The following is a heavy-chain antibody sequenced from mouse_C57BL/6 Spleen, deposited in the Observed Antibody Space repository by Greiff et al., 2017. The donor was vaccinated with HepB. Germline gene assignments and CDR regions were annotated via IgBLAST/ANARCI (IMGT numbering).Heavy chain of an antibody. CDR3: TTGGDGYSQFAH. D-gene: IGHD2-3*01. CDR2: IDPENGDT. CDR1: GFNIKDDY. Sequence: EVQLQQSGAELVRPGASVKLSCTASGFNIKDDYMHWVKQRPEQGLEWIGWIDPENGDTEYASKFQGKATITADTSSNTAYLQLSSLTSEDTAVYYCTTGGDGYSQFAHWGQGTLVTVSA. J-gene: IGHJ3*01. V-gene: IGHV14-4*01.